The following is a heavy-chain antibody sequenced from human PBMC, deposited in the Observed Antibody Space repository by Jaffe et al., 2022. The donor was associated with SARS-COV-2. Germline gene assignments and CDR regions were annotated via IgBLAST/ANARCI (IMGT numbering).Heavy chain of an antibody. J-gene: IGHJ5*02. Sequence: EVQLLESGGGLVQPGGSLRLSCAASGFTFSSYAMSWVRQAPGKGLEWVSAISGSGGSTYYADSVKGRFTISRDNSKNTLYLQMNSLRAEDTAVYYCAKSGNYDILTGYYSRGNWFDPWGQGTLVTVSS. CDR3: AKSGNYDILTGYYSRGNWFDP. D-gene: IGHD3-9*01. V-gene: IGHV3-23*01. CDR2: ISGSGGST. CDR1: GFTFSSYA.